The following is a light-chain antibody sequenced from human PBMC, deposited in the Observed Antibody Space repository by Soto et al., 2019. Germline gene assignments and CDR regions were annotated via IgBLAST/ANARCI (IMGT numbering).Light chain of an antibody. Sequence: QSVLTQPRSVSGSPGQSVTISCTGTTGDVGAYNFVSWYQLHPGKAPKLMIYDASKRPSGVPDRFSASKSGNTASLTISGLQAEAEADYYCFSYAGSFTWVFGGGTKVTVL. V-gene: IGLV2-11*01. J-gene: IGLJ3*02. CDR3: FSYAGSFTWV. CDR1: TGDVGAYNF. CDR2: DAS.